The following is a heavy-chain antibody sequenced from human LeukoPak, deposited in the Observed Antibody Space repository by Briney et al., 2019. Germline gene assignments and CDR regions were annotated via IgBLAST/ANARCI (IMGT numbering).Heavy chain of an antibody. CDR2: INHSGGT. J-gene: IGHJ6*03. CDR1: GFTFSNYW. D-gene: IGHD3-16*01. Sequence: TGGSLRLSCATSGFTFSNYWMSWVRQAPGKGLEWIGEINHSGGTKYNPSLKSRVTISVDTSKNQFSLKLSSVTAADTAMYYCARVKGPGGYYYYYYMDVWGKGTTVTVSS. CDR3: ARVKGPGGYYYYYYMDV. V-gene: IGHV4-34*01.